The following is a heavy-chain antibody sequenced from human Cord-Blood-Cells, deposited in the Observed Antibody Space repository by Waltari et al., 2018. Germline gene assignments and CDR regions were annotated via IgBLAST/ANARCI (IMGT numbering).Heavy chain of an antibody. CDR2: IYHSGTT. Sequence: QVQLQESGSGLVKPSGTLSLTCAVSGGSISSGNWWSWVRKPPGKGLEWIGEIYHSGTTNYNPSRKSLVTISVDKSKNQFSLKLSSVTAADTAVYYCARARPIDYWGQGTLVTVSS. V-gene: IGHV4-4*02. D-gene: IGHD6-6*01. CDR1: GGSISSGNW. CDR3: ARARPIDY. J-gene: IGHJ4*02.